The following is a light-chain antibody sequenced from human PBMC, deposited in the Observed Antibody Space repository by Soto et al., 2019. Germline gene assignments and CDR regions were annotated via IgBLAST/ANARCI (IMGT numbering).Light chain of an antibody. CDR2: AAS. V-gene: IGKV1-17*02. J-gene: IGKJ1*01. Sequence: DIQMTQSPSSLSASVGDRVTITCRASQGIRNDLSWYQQKPGKVPKLLIYAASTLQSGVPSRFSGSGSGTEFTLTISNLQPEDFATYYCLQHNNFPRTFGQGTKVDIK. CDR3: LQHNNFPRT. CDR1: QGIRND.